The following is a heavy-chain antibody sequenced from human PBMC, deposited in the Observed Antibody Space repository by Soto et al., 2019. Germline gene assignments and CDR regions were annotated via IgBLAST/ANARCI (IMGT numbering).Heavy chain of an antibody. CDR2: INHSGST. V-gene: IGHV4-34*01. J-gene: IGHJ6*02. D-gene: IGHD3-10*01. CDR3: ARGGWGSGSYGGYYYYGMDV. Sequence: SETLFLTSAVYGGAFRGYYWSWIRQPPGKGLEWIGEINHSGSTNYNPSLKSRVTISVDTSKNQFSLKLSSVTAADSAVYYCARGGWGSGSYGGYYYYGMDVWGQGTTVTVS. CDR1: GGAFRGYY.